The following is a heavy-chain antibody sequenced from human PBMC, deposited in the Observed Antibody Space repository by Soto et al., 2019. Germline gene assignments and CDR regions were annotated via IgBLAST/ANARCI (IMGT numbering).Heavy chain of an antibody. Sequence: QIQLVQSGAEVKKPGSSVKVSCKASVGPFSSYTISRVRQAPGQGLEWMGRIIPILGIANYAQKFQGRVTITADKSMSTAYMELSSLRSEDTAVYYCARGSGYGPYYGMDVWGQGTTVTVSS. V-gene: IGHV1-69*02. D-gene: IGHD5-12*01. J-gene: IGHJ6*02. CDR1: VGPFSSYT. CDR3: ARGSGYGPYYGMDV. CDR2: IIPILGIA.